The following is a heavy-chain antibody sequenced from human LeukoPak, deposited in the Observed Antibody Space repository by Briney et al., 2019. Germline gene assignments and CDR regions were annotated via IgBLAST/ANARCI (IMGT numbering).Heavy chain of an antibody. Sequence: SQTLSLTCVISGDSVSNNGVTWNWIRQSPSRGLEWLGRTYYRSKWYNDYAISLKSRITINPDTSKNQFSLQLNSVTPEDTAVYYCAREWSDWNNWFDPWGQGTLVTVSS. CDR2: TYYRSKWYN. V-gene: IGHV6-1*01. CDR1: GDSVSNNGVT. CDR3: AREWSDWNNWFDP. D-gene: IGHD2-21*02. J-gene: IGHJ5*02.